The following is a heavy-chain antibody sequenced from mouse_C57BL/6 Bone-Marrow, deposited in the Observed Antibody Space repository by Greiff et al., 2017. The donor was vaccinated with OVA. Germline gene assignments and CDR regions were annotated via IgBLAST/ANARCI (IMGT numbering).Heavy chain of an antibody. CDR2: ISYDGSN. J-gene: IGHJ1*03. V-gene: IGHV3-6*01. CDR1: GYSITSGYY. D-gene: IGHD2-3*01. CDR3: AREDDGYPLYWYFDV. Sequence: ESGPGLVKPSQSLSLTCSVTGYSITSGYYWNWIRQFPGNKLEWMGYISYDGSNNYNPSLKNRISITRDTSKNQFFLKLNSVTTEDTATYYCAREDDGYPLYWYFDVWGTGTTVTVSS.